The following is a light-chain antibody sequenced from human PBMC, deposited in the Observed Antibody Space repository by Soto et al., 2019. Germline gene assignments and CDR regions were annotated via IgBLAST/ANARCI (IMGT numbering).Light chain of an antibody. CDR2: EAS. Sequence: DRATLSCMASQGVSSYLAWYQQKPGQAPRLLIYEASNRATGIPARFSGSGSGTDFTLTISSLEPEDFAVYYCQQRRNWPRTFGQGTKVDIK. J-gene: IGKJ1*01. V-gene: IGKV3-11*01. CDR3: QQRRNWPRT. CDR1: QGVSSY.